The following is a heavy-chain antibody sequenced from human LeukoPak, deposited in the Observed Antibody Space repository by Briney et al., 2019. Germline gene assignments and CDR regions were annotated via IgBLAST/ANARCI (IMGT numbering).Heavy chain of an antibody. CDR3: ARGCLFNGWDQLPYDY. D-gene: IGHD2-2*01. Sequence: ASVKVSCKASGYTFTGYYMHWVRQAPGQGLEWMGWINPNSGGTNSAQKFQGRVTMTRDTSISTAYMELSRLRSDDTAVYYCARGCLFNGWDQLPYDYWGQGTLVTVSS. CDR2: INPNSGGT. CDR1: GYTFTGYY. J-gene: IGHJ4*02. V-gene: IGHV1-2*02.